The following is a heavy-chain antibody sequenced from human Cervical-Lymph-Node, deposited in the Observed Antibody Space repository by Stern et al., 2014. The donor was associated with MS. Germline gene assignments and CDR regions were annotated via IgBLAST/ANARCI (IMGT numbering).Heavy chain of an antibody. J-gene: IGHJ3*01. CDR3: ARNLNAFDL. CDR1: GFTFSFYN. Sequence: VQLVQSGGGLVKPGGSLRLSCEASGFTFSFYNMNWVRPAPGEGLEWVSSISINTDYTYYADSVKGRFTVSRDDAKNSLYLQMHSLRAEDTAVYYCARNLNAFDLWGQGTMVTVSS. CDR2: ISINTDYT. V-gene: IGHV3-21*06.